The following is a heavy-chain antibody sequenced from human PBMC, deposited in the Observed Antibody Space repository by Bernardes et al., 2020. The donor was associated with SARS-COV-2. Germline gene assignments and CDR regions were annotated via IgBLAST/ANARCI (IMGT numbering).Heavy chain of an antibody. CDR3: AESSCGIDCYIVGLRSWDYGMDV. CDR1: GGTLSSRKYY. D-gene: IGHD2-21*01. V-gene: IGHV4-39*01. Sequence: ETLPLTRTFTGGTLSSRKYYWGCIRHAPGKGLEWFVSNYSSGNPYHSPSCQSRVPHPVDTSKKQFSLKLSFVTAADTAIGYCAESSCGIDCYIVGLRSWDYGMDVWGQGITVTVSS. CDR2: NYSSGNP. J-gene: IGHJ6*02.